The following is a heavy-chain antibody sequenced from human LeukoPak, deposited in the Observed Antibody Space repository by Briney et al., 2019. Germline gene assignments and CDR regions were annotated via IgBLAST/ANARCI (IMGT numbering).Heavy chain of an antibody. CDR3: ARDGSAYCSGGSCLNWFDP. Sequence: GGSLGLSCAASGFTVSSNYMSWVRQAPGKGLEWVSVIYSGGSTYYADSVKGRFTISRDNAKNSLYLQMNGLRAEDTAVYYCARDGSAYCSGGSCLNWFDPWGQGTLVTVSS. CDR1: GFTVSSNY. V-gene: IGHV3-53*01. D-gene: IGHD2-15*01. J-gene: IGHJ5*02. CDR2: IYSGGST.